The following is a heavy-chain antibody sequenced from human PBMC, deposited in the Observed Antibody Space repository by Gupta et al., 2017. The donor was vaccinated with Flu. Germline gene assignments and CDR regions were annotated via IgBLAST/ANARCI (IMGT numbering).Heavy chain of an antibody. Sequence: EVQRLEAGGGLVRRPGSFGLACAASGFAFSSGVSGSVRQAAGKGLEWVSAISGSGSSTYHADSVKGRFTISRDNSKNTLYLQMNSLRAEDTAVYYCAKSPIDCGGDCYQIREFDYWGQGTLVTVSS. CDR3: AKSPIDCGGDCYQIREFDY. CDR1: GFAFSSGV. CDR2: ISGSGSST. D-gene: IGHD2-21*02. J-gene: IGHJ4*02. V-gene: IGHV3-23*01.